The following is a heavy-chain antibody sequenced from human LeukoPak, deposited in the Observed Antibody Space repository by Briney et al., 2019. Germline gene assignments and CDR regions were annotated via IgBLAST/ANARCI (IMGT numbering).Heavy chain of an antibody. D-gene: IGHD3-9*01. V-gene: IGHV4-38-2*01. CDR1: GFTFDDYG. Sequence: AGGSLRLSCAASGFTFDDYGMSWVRQAPGKGLEWIGSIYYSGSTYYNPSLKSRVTISVDTSKNQFSLKLSSVTAADTAVYYCARVGTSYDILTGYPSRVDYWGQGTLVTVSS. CDR2: IYYSGST. J-gene: IGHJ4*02. CDR3: ARVGTSYDILTGYPSRVDY.